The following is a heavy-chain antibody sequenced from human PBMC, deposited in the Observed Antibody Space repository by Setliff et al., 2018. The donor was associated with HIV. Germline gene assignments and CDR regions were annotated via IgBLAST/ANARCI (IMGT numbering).Heavy chain of an antibody. CDR2: IYTSGTT. CDR1: GGSLSSGSYY. J-gene: IGHJ5*02. CDR3: ARDICTSTSCPSGWFDP. Sequence: SETLSLTCTVSGGSLSSGSYYWSWIRQPAGQGLEWIGHIYTSGTTNFNLSLKSRVTISGDTSNNQFSLKLSSVTAADTAMYYCARDICTSTSCPSGWFDPWGQGTLVTVSS. V-gene: IGHV4-61*09. D-gene: IGHD2-2*01.